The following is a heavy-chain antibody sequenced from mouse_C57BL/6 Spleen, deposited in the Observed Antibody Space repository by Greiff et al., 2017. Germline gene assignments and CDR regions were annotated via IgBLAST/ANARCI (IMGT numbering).Heavy chain of an antibody. CDR3: ARQGDRYGDEGFAY. J-gene: IGHJ3*01. D-gene: IGHD1-1*01. V-gene: IGHV5-4*03. Sequence: EVKLVEPGGGLVKPGGSLKLSCAASGFTFSSYAMPWVRQTPVQGLEWVATISDGGSYTYYHDNVKGRFTISRDNAKTNLYRQMSQLKSEDTAVYYCARQGDRYGDEGFAYWGQGTLVTVSA. CDR2: ISDGGSYT. CDR1: GFTFSSYA.